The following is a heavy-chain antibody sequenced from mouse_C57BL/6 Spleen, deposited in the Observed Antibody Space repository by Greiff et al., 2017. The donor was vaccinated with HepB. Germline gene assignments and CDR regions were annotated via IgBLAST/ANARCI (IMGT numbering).Heavy chain of an antibody. V-gene: IGHV14-2*01. CDR3: ASMTTVVATDYFDY. J-gene: IGHJ2*01. CDR1: GFNIKDYY. D-gene: IGHD1-1*01. CDR2: IDPEDGET. Sequence: VQLKESGAELVKPGASVKLSCTASGFNIKDYYMHWVKQRTEQGLEWIGRIDPEDGETKYAPKFQGKANITADTSSNTAYLQLSSLTSEDTAVYYCASMTTVVATDYFDYWGQGTTLTVSS.